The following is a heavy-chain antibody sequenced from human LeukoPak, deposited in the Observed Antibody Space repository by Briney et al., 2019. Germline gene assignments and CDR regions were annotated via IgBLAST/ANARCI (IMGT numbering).Heavy chain of an antibody. CDR2: ISAYNGNT. Sequence: GSVKVSCKASGYTFTSYGISWVRQAPGQGLEWMGWISAYNGNTNYAQKLQGRVTMTTDKSTSTAYMELRSLRSDDTAVYYCARDELTYYDILTGYYRESMRFDPWGQGTLVTVSS. D-gene: IGHD3-9*01. V-gene: IGHV1-18*04. CDR1: GYTFTSYG. CDR3: ARDELTYYDILTGYYRESMRFDP. J-gene: IGHJ5*02.